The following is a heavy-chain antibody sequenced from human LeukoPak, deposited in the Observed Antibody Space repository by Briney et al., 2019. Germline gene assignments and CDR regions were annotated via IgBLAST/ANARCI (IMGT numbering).Heavy chain of an antibody. CDR1: GYTFTIHH. Sequence: GASVKVSCKTSGYTFTIHHIQWVRQAPGQGLEWMGWINPNSGGTNYAQKFQGRVTMTRDTSISTAYMELSRLRSDDTAVYYCARARGILTRNWFDPWGQGTLVTVSS. V-gene: IGHV1-2*02. CDR2: INPNSGGT. J-gene: IGHJ5*02. D-gene: IGHD3-9*01. CDR3: ARARGILTRNWFDP.